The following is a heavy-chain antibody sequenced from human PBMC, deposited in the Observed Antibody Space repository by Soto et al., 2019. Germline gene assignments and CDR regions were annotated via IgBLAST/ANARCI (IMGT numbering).Heavy chain of an antibody. CDR2: IYYSGST. V-gene: IGHV4-59*08. CDR3: ASHVHNQGYEYYFDS. J-gene: IGHJ4*02. Sequence: SETLSLTCTVSGGSISSYYWSWIRQPPGKGLEWIGYIYYSGSTNYNPSLKSRVTISVDTSKNQFSLKLSSMTAADTAVYYCASHVHNQGYEYYFDSWSQGTLVTVSS. CDR1: GGSISSYY. D-gene: IGHD3-3*01.